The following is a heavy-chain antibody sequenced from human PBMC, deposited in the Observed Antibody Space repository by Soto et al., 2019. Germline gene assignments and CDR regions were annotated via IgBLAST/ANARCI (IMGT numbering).Heavy chain of an antibody. CDR1: GGSVSSIQYN. D-gene: IGHD3-16*01. Sequence: QVHLQESGPGLVKPSETLSLTCTVSGGSVSSIQYNWNWISQPPGQGLEWIGYVSDSGSTNYNPSLKSRVTISADTSKNQVSLNLSSVTAADTAIDFCARESTRYAMDVWGQGTTVTVSS. V-gene: IGHV4-61*01. CDR3: ARESTRYAMDV. CDR2: VSDSGST. J-gene: IGHJ6*02.